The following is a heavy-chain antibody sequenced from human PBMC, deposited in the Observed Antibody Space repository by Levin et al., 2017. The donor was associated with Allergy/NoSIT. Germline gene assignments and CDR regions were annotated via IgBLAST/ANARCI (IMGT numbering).Heavy chain of an antibody. D-gene: IGHD3-10*01. CDR2: INSDGSST. J-gene: IGHJ4*02. Sequence: GESLKISCAASGFPLSSYWMHWVRQAPGKGLVWVSRINSDGSSTNYADSVKGRFTISRDNAKNTLYLQINSLRSEDTAVYYCARGYGSGSYYSLGYWGQGTLVTVSS. CDR1: GFPLSSYW. V-gene: IGHV3-74*01. CDR3: ARGYGSGSYYSLGY.